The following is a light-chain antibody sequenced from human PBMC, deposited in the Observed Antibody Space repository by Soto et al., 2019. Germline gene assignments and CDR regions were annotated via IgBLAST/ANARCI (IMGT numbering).Light chain of an antibody. CDR2: GAS. Sequence: EIVMTQSPATLSVSPGDRATLSCRAGQSVNNNLAWYQQKPGQAPRLLIYGASTRATGIPARFNGSGSGAEFTLTISSLQSEDFAVYYCQQYNKGPRTFGQGTKVEIK. CDR1: QSVNNN. J-gene: IGKJ1*01. CDR3: QQYNKGPRT. V-gene: IGKV3-15*01.